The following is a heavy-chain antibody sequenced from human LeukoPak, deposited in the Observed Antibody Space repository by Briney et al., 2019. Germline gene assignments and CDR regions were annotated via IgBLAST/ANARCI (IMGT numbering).Heavy chain of an antibody. Sequence: SETLSLTCAVYGGSFSGYYWSWIRQPPGKGLEWIGEINHSGSTNYNPSLKSRVTISVDTSKNQFSLKLSSVTAADTAVYYCARQSTIAAARIDPWGQGTLVTVSS. CDR3: ARQSTIAAARIDP. V-gene: IGHV4-34*01. D-gene: IGHD6-25*01. J-gene: IGHJ5*02. CDR1: GGSFSGYY. CDR2: INHSGST.